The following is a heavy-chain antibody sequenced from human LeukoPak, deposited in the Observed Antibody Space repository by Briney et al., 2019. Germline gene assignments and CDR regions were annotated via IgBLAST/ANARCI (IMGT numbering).Heavy chain of an antibody. CDR1: GGSISSSNW. Sequence: PSGTLSLTYAVSGGSISSSNWWSWVRQPPGKGLEWIGEIYHSGSTNYNPSLKSRVTISVDKSKNQFSLKLSSVTAADTAVYYCARGNEGGSGSYYTFDYWGQGTLVTVSS. CDR2: IYHSGST. V-gene: IGHV4-4*02. J-gene: IGHJ4*02. CDR3: ARGNEGGSGSYYTFDY. D-gene: IGHD3-10*01.